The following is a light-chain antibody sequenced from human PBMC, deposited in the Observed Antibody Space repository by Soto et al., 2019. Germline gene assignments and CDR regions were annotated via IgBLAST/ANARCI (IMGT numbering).Light chain of an antibody. CDR2: GAT. Sequence: EIVLTQSPATLSLSPGERATLSCRASQSVSSSFVAWYQQKPSQAPILLIYGATNRATGIPDRFSGSGSGTDFTLTISRLEPEDFAVYYCQQYVTSPWAFGQGTKVAIE. V-gene: IGKV3-20*01. CDR1: QSVSSSF. J-gene: IGKJ1*01. CDR3: QQYVTSPWA.